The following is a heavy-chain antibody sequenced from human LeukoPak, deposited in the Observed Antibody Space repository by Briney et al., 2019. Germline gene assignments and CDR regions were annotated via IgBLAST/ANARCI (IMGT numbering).Heavy chain of an antibody. D-gene: IGHD1/OR15-1a*01. Sequence: GSLRLSCAASGFTFSSYGMHWVRQAPGKGLEWIGSIYHSGSTYYNPSLKSRVTISVDTSKNQFSLKLSSVTAADTAVYYCAILTIRGAFDIWGQGTMVTVSS. V-gene: IGHV4-38-2*01. J-gene: IGHJ3*02. CDR3: AILTIRGAFDI. CDR2: IYHSGST. CDR1: GFTFSSYG.